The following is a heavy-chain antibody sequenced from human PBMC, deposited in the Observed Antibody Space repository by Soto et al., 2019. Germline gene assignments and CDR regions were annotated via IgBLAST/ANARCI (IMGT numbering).Heavy chain of an antibody. CDR3: ARGGSSSWPYYYGMDV. V-gene: IGHV1-2*02. Sequence: ASVKVSCKVSGYTFSGYYIHWVRQAPGQGLEWVGWINPNSGDTTYAQKFQGRVTVTRDTSISTAYMDLSSLTSDDTAVYYCARGGSSSWPYYYGMDVWGQGTTVTVSS. CDR1: GYTFSGYY. D-gene: IGHD2-15*01. CDR2: INPNSGDT. J-gene: IGHJ6*02.